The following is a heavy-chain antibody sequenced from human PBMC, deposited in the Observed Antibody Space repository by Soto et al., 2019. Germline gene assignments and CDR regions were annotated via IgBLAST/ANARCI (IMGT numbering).Heavy chain of an antibody. J-gene: IGHJ4*02. Sequence: QLQLQESGPGLVKPSETLSLTCTVSGGSVSSSSYYWGWVRQPPGKGLEWIGSVYYSGSTYYNPSLESRVTISVYKSKNQFSLMLMSSSAACTAVYYCGRLEVVATISYYLDYWGQRALVTVSS. V-gene: IGHV4-39*01. CDR3: GRLEVVATISYYLDY. CDR1: GGSVSSSSYY. D-gene: IGHD2-15*01. CDR2: VYYSGST.